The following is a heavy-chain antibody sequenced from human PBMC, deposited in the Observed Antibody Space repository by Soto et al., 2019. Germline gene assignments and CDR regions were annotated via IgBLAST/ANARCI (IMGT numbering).Heavy chain of an antibody. CDR3: ARDLHRDWYFDL. D-gene: IGHD4-4*01. CDR2: INSDGSST. J-gene: IGHJ2*01. CDR1: GFTFSSYW. Sequence: EVQLVESGGGLVQPGGSLRLSCAASGFTFSSYWMHWVRQAPGKGLVWVSRINSDGSSTSYADSVKGRFTISRDNAKNTLYLHMNSLRAEDTAVYDCARDLHRDWYFDLWGRGTLVTVSS. V-gene: IGHV3-74*01.